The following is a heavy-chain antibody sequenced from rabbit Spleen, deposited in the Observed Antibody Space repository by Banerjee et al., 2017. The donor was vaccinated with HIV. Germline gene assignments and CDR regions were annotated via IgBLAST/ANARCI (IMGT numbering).Heavy chain of an antibody. Sequence: QSLEESGGGLVQPEGSLTLTCTASGFSFSSGYYMCWVRQAPGKGLEWIGCIYGGGSGSTYYASWAKGRFTISKTSSTTVTLQMSSLTAADTATYFCASTTTTSDAFNLWGPGTLVTVS. V-gene: IGHV1S40*01. J-gene: IGHJ4*01. CDR3: ASTTTTSDAFNL. D-gene: IGHD5-1*01. CDR1: GFSFSSGYY. CDR2: IYGGGSGST.